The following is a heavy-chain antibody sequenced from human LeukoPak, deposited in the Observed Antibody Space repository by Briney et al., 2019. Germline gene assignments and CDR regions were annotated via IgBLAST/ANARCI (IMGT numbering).Heavy chain of an antibody. CDR3: ARGTIAVAGVFDC. CDR2: IYYSGST. Sequence: PSETLSLTCTVSGGSISSYYWSWIRQPPGKGLEWIGYIYYSGSTNYNPSLKSRVTISVDTSKNQFSLKLTSVTAADTAVYYCARGTIAVAGVFDCWGQGTLDSVSS. D-gene: IGHD6-19*01. CDR1: GGSISSYY. J-gene: IGHJ4*02. V-gene: IGHV4-59*01.